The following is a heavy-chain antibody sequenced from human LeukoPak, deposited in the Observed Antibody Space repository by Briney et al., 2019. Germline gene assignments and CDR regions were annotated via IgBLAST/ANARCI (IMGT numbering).Heavy chain of an antibody. CDR3: ARTPGRIITWFDP. D-gene: IGHD3-22*01. V-gene: IGHV4-38-2*02. Sequence: SETLSLTCTVSGYSISSGYYWGWIRQPPGKGLEWIGSIYHSGSTYYNPSLKSRVTISVDTSKNQFSLKLSSVTAADTAVYYCARTPGRIITWFDPWGQGTLVTVSS. CDR1: GYSISSGYY. CDR2: IYHSGST. J-gene: IGHJ5*02.